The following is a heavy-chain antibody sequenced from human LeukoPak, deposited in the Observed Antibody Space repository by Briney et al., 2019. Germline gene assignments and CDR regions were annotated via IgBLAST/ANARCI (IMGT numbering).Heavy chain of an antibody. J-gene: IGHJ6*02. V-gene: IGHV1-2*02. CDR3: ARDLVVPAAITAIYYYYGMDV. CDR2: INPNSGGT. D-gene: IGHD2-2*01. CDR1: GYTFTGYY. Sequence: ASVKVSCKASGYTFTGYYMHWVRQAPGQGLEGMGWINPNSGGTNYAQKFQGRVTMTRDTSISTAYMELSRLRSDDTAVYYCARDLVVPAAITAIYYYYGMDVWGQGTTVTVSS.